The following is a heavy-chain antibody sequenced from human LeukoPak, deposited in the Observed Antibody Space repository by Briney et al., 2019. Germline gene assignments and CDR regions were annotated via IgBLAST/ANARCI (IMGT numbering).Heavy chain of an antibody. CDR1: GYTFSSYG. CDR2: ISAYNGNT. CDR3: ARDEAWGSAVDSGCNYGDRYLDY. D-gene: IGHD5-18*01. Sequence: ASVKVSCKASGYTFSSYGISWVRQAPGQGLEWMGWISAYNGNTNYAQKLQGRLTMTTDTSTSTAYMELRSLRSDDTAVYYCARDEAWGSAVDSGCNYGDRYLDYWGQGTLVTVSS. V-gene: IGHV1-18*01. J-gene: IGHJ4*02.